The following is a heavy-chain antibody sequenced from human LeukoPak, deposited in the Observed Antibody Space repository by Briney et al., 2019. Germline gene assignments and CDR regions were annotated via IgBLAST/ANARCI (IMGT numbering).Heavy chain of an antibody. CDR3: ARVSWYGDPPSAWFDP. CDR2: INPNSGAT. V-gene: IGHV1-2*02. D-gene: IGHD2-15*01. CDR1: GYTFGAYY. Sequence: ASVKVSCTASGYTFGAYYMHWVRQAPGQGLEWMGWINPNSGATKYAQKFQGRVTMTRDTSISTAYMEVSSLRSDDTAMYYCARVSWYGDPPSAWFDPWGQGTPVTVSS. J-gene: IGHJ5*02.